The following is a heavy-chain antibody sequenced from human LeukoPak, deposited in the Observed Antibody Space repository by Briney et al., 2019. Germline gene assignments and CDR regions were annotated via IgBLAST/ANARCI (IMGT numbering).Heavy chain of an antibody. CDR3: ARGLEGCCTNGVCSMPDY. Sequence: GASVKVSCKASGYTFTGYYMHWVRQAPGQGLEWMGWINPNSGGTNYAQKFQGWVTMTRDTSISTAYMELSRLRSDDTAVYYCARGLEGCCTNGVCSMPDYWGQGTLVTVSS. V-gene: IGHV1-2*04. CDR1: GYTFTGYY. J-gene: IGHJ4*02. CDR2: INPNSGGT. D-gene: IGHD2-8*01.